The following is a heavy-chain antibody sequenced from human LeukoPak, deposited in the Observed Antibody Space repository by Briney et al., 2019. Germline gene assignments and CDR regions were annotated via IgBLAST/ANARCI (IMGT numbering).Heavy chain of an antibody. J-gene: IGHJ5*02. Sequence: PSETLSLTCAVYGGSFSGYYWSWVRQPPGKGLEWIGEINHSGSTNYNPSLKSRVAIPVDTSKNQFSLKLSSLTAADTAVYYCARGGQQLVPWGQGTLVTVSS. V-gene: IGHV4-34*01. CDR3: ARGGQQLVP. D-gene: IGHD6-13*01. CDR2: INHSGST. CDR1: GGSFSGYY.